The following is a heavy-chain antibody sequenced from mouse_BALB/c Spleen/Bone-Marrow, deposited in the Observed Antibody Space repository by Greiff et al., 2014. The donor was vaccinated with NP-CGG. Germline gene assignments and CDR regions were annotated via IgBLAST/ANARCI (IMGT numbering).Heavy chain of an antibody. CDR2: INPDSSTI. J-gene: IGHJ3*01. D-gene: IGHD2-3*01. V-gene: IGHV4-1*02. Sequence: EVNVVESGGGLVQPGGSLKLSCAASGFDFRRYWMNWVRQAPGKGLKWIGEINPDSSTINYTPSLKDKFFISRDNAKNTLYLQTSKVRSEDTALYYCARNGYYGWSANWGQGTLVTVSA. CDR1: GFDFRRYW. CDR3: ARNGYYGWSAN.